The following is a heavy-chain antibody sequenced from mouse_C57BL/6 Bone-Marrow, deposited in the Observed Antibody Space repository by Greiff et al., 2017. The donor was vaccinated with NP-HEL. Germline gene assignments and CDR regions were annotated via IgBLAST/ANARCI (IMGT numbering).Heavy chain of an antibody. J-gene: IGHJ3*01. V-gene: IGHV10-3*01. CDR1: GFTFNTYA. CDR2: IRSKSSNYAT. D-gene: IGHD2-3*01. Sequence: EVQLVESGGGLVQPKGSLKLSCAASGFTFNTYAMHWVRQAPGKGLEWVARIRSKSSNYATYYADSVKDRFTISRDDSQSMLYLQMNNLKTEDTAMYYCVKDGWLLSWFAYWGQGTLVTVSA. CDR3: VKDGWLLSWFAY.